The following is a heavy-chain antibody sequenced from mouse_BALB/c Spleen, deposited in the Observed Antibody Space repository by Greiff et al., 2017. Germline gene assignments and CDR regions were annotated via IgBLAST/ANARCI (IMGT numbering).Heavy chain of an antibody. Sequence: QVQLKESGAELARPGASVKLSCKASGYTFTSYWMQWVKQRPGQGLEWIGAIYPGDGDTRYTQKFKGKATLTADKSSSTAYMQLSSLASEDSAVYYCALITTVVEGFDYWGQGTTLTVSS. V-gene: IGHV1-87*01. CDR1: GYTFTSYW. CDR2: IYPGDGDT. CDR3: ALITTVVEGFDY. D-gene: IGHD1-1*01. J-gene: IGHJ2*01.